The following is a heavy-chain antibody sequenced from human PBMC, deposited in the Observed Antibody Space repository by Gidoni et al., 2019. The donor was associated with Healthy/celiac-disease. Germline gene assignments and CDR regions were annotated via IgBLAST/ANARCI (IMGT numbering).Heavy chain of an antibody. D-gene: IGHD6-19*01. V-gene: IGHV1-69*01. J-gene: IGHJ5*02. Sequence: QVQLVQSGTEVKKPWSSVKVSCKASGGTFSSYAISWVRQAPGQGLAWMGGIIPIWGTANYAQKFQGRVTITADESTSTAYMELSSLRAEDTAVYYCARVTGSGWYGWFDPWGQGTLVTVSS. CDR2: IIPIWGTA. CDR3: ARVTGSGWYGWFDP. CDR1: GGTFSSYA.